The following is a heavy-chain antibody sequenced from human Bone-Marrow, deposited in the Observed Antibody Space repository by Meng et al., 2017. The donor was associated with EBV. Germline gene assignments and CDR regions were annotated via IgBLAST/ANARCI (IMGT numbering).Heavy chain of an antibody. V-gene: IGHV3-74*01. CDR3: AKDCFGDKDS. J-gene: IGHJ4*02. D-gene: IGHD2-21*01. CDR1: GFTLSSYW. Sequence: VQGLGSGGGLVRPGGSLELSLPASGFTLSSYWVHWVRQAPGKGLVWVSRINPDGSVINYADSVKGRFTISRDNAKNTVYLQMNNLRADDTAVYYCAKDCFGDKDSWGQGTLVTVSS. CDR2: INPDGSVI.